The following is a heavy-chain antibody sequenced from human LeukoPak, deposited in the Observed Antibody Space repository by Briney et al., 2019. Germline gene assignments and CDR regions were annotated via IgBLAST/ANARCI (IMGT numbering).Heavy chain of an antibody. J-gene: IGHJ6*03. CDR1: GYTFTGYY. Sequence: GASVKVSCKASGYTFTGYYMHWVRQAPGQGLEWMGWINPNSGGTNYAQKFQGRVTMTRDTSISTAYMELSRLRSDDTAVYYCARGYSNYGHYYYMDVWGKGTTVTVS. D-gene: IGHD4-11*01. CDR2: INPNSGGT. V-gene: IGHV1-2*02. CDR3: ARGYSNYGHYYYMDV.